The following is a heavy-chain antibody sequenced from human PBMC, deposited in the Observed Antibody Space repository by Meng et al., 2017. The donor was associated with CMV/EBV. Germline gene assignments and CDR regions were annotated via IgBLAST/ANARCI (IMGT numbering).Heavy chain of an antibody. CDR1: GFTFSSYS. CDR2: ISSSSSYI. Sequence: GGSLRLSCAASGFTFSSYSMNWVRQAPGKGLEWVSSISSSSSYIYYADSVKGRFTISRDNAKNSLYLQMNSLRAEDTAVYYCARGGHNWNSRAFDIWGQGTMVTVSS. V-gene: IGHV3-21*01. D-gene: IGHD1-7*01. J-gene: IGHJ3*02. CDR3: ARGGHNWNSRAFDI.